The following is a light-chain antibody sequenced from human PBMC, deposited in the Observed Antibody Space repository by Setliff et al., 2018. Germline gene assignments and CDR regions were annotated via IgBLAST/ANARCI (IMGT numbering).Light chain of an antibody. Sequence: QAVVTQEPSFSVSPGGTVTLTCGLSSGSVSSAYHASWYQQTPGQAPRTLIYSTNTRSSGVPDRFSGSILGNKAALTITGAQADDEADYYCVLYMGTYVLFGGGTK. CDR2: STN. V-gene: IGLV8-61*01. J-gene: IGLJ2*01. CDR3: VLYMGTYVL. CDR1: SGSVSSAYH.